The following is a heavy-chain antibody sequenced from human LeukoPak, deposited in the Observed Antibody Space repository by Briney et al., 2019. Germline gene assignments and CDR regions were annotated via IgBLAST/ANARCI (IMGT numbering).Heavy chain of an antibody. CDR3: ARMGDSGGVSNDAFDI. D-gene: IGHD3-22*01. CDR1: GYTFTGYY. J-gene: IGHJ3*02. V-gene: IGHV1-2*02. CDR2: INPITGGT. Sequence: GASVKVSCKASGYTFTGYYLHWVRQAPGQGLEWIGWINPITGGTKYAQKFQGGVTMTRDTSISTAYMELSRLRSDDTAVYYCARMGDSGGVSNDAFDIWGQGTMVTVSS.